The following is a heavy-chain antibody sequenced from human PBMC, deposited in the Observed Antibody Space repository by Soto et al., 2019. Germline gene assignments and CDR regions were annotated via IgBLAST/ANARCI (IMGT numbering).Heavy chain of an antibody. CDR3: AWGTKLARQHLDY. CDR1: GFTFSSYA. V-gene: IGHV3-30*03. CDR2: ISIRGGDE. D-gene: IGHD3-3*02. J-gene: IGHJ4*02. Sequence: ESGGGVVQPGKSLRLSCAASGFTFSSYAMHWARQAPGKGLEWVTVISIRGGDEYYAESVRGRFTISRDDSKNTLYLQMDSLRVENTALYYGAWGTKLARQHLDYWGQGTLVTVSS.